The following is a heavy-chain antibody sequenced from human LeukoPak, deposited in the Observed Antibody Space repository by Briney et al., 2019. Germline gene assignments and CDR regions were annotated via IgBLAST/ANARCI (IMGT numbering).Heavy chain of an antibody. Sequence: ASVKVSCKASGCTFTGYYMHWVRQAPGQGLEWMGWINPNSGGTNYAQKFQGRVTMTRDTSISTAYMELSRLRSDDTAVYYCAKAHPLYYYDSSGYYFFDYWGQGTLVTVSS. CDR2: INPNSGGT. CDR3: AKAHPLYYYDSSGYYFFDY. J-gene: IGHJ4*02. D-gene: IGHD3-22*01. V-gene: IGHV1-2*02. CDR1: GCTFTGYY.